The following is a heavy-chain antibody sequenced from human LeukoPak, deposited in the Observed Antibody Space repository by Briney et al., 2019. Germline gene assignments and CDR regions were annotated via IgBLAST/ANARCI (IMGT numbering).Heavy chain of an antibody. CDR1: GFTFGDFA. J-gene: IGHJ6*03. CDR3: ARGATVTTNYYYYYMDV. D-gene: IGHD4-11*01. Sequence: PGGSLRLSCTTSGFTFGDFAMSWFRQAPGKGLEWVGFIRSVNYGGAVEYAASVKGRFTISRDDSRRVAYLQMDGLRTEDTALYYCARGATVTTNYYYYYMDVWGKGTTVTVSS. V-gene: IGHV3-49*03. CDR2: IRSVNYGGAV.